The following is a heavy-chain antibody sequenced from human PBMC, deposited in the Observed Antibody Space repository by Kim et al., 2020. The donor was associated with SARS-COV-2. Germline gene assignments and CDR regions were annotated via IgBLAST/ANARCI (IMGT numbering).Heavy chain of an antibody. Sequence: SETLSLTCTVSGGSISSSSYYWGWIRQPPGKGLEWIGSIHYSGSTYYNPSLKSRVTISVDTSKNQFSLKLSSVTAADTAVYYCARLDIVVVVAATGGWF. V-gene: IGHV4-39*01. CDR2: IHYSGST. J-gene: IGHJ5*01. D-gene: IGHD2-15*01. CDR3: ARLDIVVVVAATGGWF. CDR1: GGSISSSSYY.